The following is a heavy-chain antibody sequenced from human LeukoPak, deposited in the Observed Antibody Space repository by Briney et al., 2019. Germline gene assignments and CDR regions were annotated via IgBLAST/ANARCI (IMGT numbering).Heavy chain of an antibody. CDR1: GGTINNFA. D-gene: IGHD6-6*01. V-gene: IGHV1-69*13. J-gene: IGHJ5*02. CDR2: LSPVLA. CDR3: ARNREISARPGGWFDP. Sequence: SVKVSCKVAGGTINNFAISWVRQAPGQGLEWMGGLSPVLATYAQKFQGRVTITADESTDTVYMELGSLTSEDTATYFCARNREISARPGGWFDPWGQGTLVTVSS.